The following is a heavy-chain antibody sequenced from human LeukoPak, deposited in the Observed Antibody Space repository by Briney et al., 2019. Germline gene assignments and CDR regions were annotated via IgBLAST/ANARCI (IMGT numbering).Heavy chain of an antibody. CDR1: GFTFNNYP. CDR3: ARDPKTGSPDYFDY. D-gene: IGHD3-10*01. CDR2: IGYDGRFK. V-gene: IGHV3-30*04. Sequence: GGSPRLSCATSGFTFNNYPMHWVRQAPGKGLEWVAVIGYDGRFKFHSDSVKGRFTISRDDSKNTLYLQMNSLRPEDTALYYCARDPKTGSPDYFDYWGQGTLVTVST. J-gene: IGHJ4*02.